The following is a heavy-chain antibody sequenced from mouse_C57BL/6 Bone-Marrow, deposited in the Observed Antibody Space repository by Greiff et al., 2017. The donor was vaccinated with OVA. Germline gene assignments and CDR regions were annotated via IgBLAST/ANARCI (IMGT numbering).Heavy chain of an antibody. CDR3: TRERIWFAY. J-gene: IGHJ3*01. CDR2: ISSGGDYI. V-gene: IGHV5-9-1*02. CDR1: GFTFSSYA. Sequence: EVKLVESGEGLVKPGGSLKLSCAASGFTFSSYALSWVRQTPEKRLEWVAYISSGGDYIYYADTVKGRFTISRDNARNTLYLQMSSLKSEDTAMYYCTRERIWFAYWGQGTLVTVSA.